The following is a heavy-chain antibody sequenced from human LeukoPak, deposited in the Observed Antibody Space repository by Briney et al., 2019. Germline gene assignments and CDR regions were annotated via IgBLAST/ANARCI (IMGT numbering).Heavy chain of an antibody. CDR1: GGSISSSSYY. J-gene: IGHJ4*02. CDR2: IYYSGST. CDR3: AREGGANGEYVDY. D-gene: IGHD2/OR15-2a*01. V-gene: IGHV4-61*01. Sequence: SETLSLTCTVSGGSISSSSYYWSWIRQPPGKGLEWIGYIYYSGSTNYNPSLKSRVTISVDTSKNQFSLKLSSVTAADTAVYYCAREGGANGEYVDYWGQGTLVTVSS.